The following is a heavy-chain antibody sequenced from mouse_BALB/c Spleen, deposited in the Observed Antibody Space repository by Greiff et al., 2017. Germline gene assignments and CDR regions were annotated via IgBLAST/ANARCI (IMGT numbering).Heavy chain of an antibody. J-gene: IGHJ4*01. CDR2: INPSTGYT. Sequence: QVQLQQSGAELAKPGASVKMSCKASGYTFTSYWMHWVKQRPGQGLEWIGYINPSTGYTEYNQKFKDKATLTADKSSSTAYMQLSSLTSEDSAVYYCAREAPSYYRYDYWGQGTSVTVSS. CDR3: AREAPSYYRYDY. D-gene: IGHD2-14*01. CDR1: GYTFTSYW. V-gene: IGHV1-7*01.